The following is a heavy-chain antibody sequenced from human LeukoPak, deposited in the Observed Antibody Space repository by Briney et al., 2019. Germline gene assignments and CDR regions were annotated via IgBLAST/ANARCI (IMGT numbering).Heavy chain of an antibody. V-gene: IGHV3-21*01. J-gene: IGHJ5*02. CDR2: ISSSSSYI. CDR1: GSTFSSYS. D-gene: IGHD2-15*01. CDR3: ARDPAGLCSGGSCYRWFDP. Sequence: PGGSLRLSCAASGSTFSSYSMNWVRQAPGKGLEWVSSISSSSSYIYYADSVKGRFTISRDNAKNSLYLQMNSLRAEDTAVYYCARDPAGLCSGGSCYRWFDPWGQGTLVTVSS.